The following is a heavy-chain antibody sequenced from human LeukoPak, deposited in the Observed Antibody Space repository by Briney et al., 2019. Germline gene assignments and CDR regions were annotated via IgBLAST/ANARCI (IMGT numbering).Heavy chain of an antibody. CDR2: ISYDGSIK. J-gene: IGHJ4*02. CDR3: ARAATSIAASALIDY. V-gene: IGHV3-30*03. Sequence: GGSLRLSCAASGFTVSTNCMTWVRQAPGKGLEWVAVISYDGSIKYYADSVKGRFTISKDNSKNSLYLQMNTLRAEDTAVYYCARAATSIAASALIDYWGQGTLVTVSS. CDR1: GFTVSTNC. D-gene: IGHD6-13*01.